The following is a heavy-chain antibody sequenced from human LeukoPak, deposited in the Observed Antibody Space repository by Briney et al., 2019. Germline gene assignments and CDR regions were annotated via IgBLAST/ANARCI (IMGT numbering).Heavy chain of an antibody. CDR2: IYHSGNN. CDR1: DYSVSSDYS. Sequence: SETLSLTCAVSDYSVSSDYSWVWIRQPPGKGLEWIGSIYHSGNNYYNPSLKSRVTMSPHTSNNQISLNLTSVTASDTAVYFCAGFKSGMYYFDNWGQGTLVTVSS. CDR3: AGFKSGMYYFDN. V-gene: IGHV4-38-2*01. J-gene: IGHJ4*02. D-gene: IGHD1-1*01.